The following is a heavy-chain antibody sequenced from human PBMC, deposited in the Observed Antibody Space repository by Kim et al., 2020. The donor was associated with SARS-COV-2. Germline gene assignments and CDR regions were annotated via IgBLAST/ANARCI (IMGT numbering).Heavy chain of an antibody. V-gene: IGHV3-21*01. J-gene: IGHJ4*02. CDR1: GFTFSSYS. CDR3: ARDSRPDLVVPAAVPEDY. D-gene: IGHD2-2*02. Sequence: GGSLRLSCAASGFTFSSYSMNWVRQAPGKGLEWVSSISSSSSYIYYADSVKGRFTISRDNAKNSLYLQMNSLRAEDTAVYYCARDSRPDLVVPAAVPEDYWGQGTLVTVSS. CDR2: ISSSSSYI.